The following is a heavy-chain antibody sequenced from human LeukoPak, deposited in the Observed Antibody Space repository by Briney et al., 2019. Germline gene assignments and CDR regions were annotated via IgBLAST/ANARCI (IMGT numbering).Heavy chain of an antibody. J-gene: IGHJ5*02. V-gene: IGHV1-69*04. CDR2: IIPVLGIA. Sequence: ASVKVSCKASGGTFSSYAISWVRQAPGQGLEWMGRIIPVLGIANYAQKFQGRVTMTRNTSIRTAYMELRSLRSEDTAVYYCARGSNWFDPWGQGTLVTVSS. CDR1: GGTFSSYA. CDR3: ARGSNWFDP.